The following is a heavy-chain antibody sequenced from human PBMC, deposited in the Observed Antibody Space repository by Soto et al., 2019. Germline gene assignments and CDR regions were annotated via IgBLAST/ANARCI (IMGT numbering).Heavy chain of an antibody. J-gene: IGHJ6*03. V-gene: IGHV3-11*01. Sequence: GGSLRLSCAASGFTFSDYYMSWIRQAPGKGLEWVSYISSSGSTIYYADSVKDRFTISRDNAKNSLYLQMNSLRAEDTAVYYYARVPSYSGYDWAYYMDVWGKGTTVTVSS. CDR2: ISSSGSTI. D-gene: IGHD5-12*01. CDR3: ARVPSYSGYDWAYYMDV. CDR1: GFTFSDYY.